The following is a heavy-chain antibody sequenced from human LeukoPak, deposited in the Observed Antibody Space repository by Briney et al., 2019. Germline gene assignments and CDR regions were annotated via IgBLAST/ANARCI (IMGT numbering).Heavy chain of an antibody. CDR3: ARVGRPKEVRFDP. V-gene: IGHV4-39*07. CDR1: GGSISSSSYY. Sequence: SSETLSLTCTVSGGSISSSSYYWGWIRQPPGKGLEWIGSIYYSGSTYYNPSLKSRVTISVDTSKNQFSLKLSSVTAADTAVYYCARVGRPKEVRFDPWGQGTLVTVSS. D-gene: IGHD3-10*01. J-gene: IGHJ5*02. CDR2: IYYSGST.